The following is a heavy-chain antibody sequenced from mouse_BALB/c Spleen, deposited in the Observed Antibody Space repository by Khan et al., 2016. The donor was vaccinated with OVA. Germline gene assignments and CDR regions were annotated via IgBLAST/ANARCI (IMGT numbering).Heavy chain of an antibody. Sequence: QVQLQQPGAELVKPGASVKLSCKASGYTFTSYYMYWVKQRPGQGLEWIGGINPSNGGTNFNEKFKSKATLTVDKSSSTAYMQLSSLTSEDSAVYYCTRGGAWATMSSGFAYWGQGTLVTVSA. CDR1: GYTFTSYY. D-gene: IGHD2-4*01. CDR3: TRGGAWATMSSGFAY. CDR2: INPSNGGT. J-gene: IGHJ3*01. V-gene: IGHV1S81*02.